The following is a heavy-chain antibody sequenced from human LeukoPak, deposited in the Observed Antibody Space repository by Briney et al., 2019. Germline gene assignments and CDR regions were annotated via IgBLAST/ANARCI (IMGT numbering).Heavy chain of an antibody. CDR1: GFTFGDYA. J-gene: IGHJ5*02. CDR3: TRDRPYHILTGYTET. Sequence: GGSLRLSCTASGFTFGDYAMSWVRQAPGKGLEWVGFIRSKAYGGTTEYAASVKGRFTISRDDSKSIAYLQMNSLKTEDTAVYYCTRDRPYHILTGYTETWGQGTLVTVSS. CDR2: IRSKAYGGTT. D-gene: IGHD3-9*01. V-gene: IGHV3-49*04.